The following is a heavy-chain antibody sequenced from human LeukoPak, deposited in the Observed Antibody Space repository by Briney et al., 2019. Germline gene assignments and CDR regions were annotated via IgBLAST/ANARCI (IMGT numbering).Heavy chain of an antibody. CDR2: IIPIFGTA. Sequence: SVKVSCKASGYTFTSYYMHWVRQAPGQGLEWMGGIIPIFGTANYAQKFQGRVTITADESTSTAYMELSSLRSEDTAVYYCAVWDTAISAEYYYYYYYMDVWGKGTTVTVSS. V-gene: IGHV1-69*13. D-gene: IGHD5-18*01. CDR3: AVWDTAISAEYYYYYYYMDV. J-gene: IGHJ6*03. CDR1: GYTFTSYY.